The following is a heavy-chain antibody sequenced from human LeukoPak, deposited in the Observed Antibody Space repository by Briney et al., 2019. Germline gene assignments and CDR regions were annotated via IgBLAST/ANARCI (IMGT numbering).Heavy chain of an antibody. V-gene: IGHV3-11*01. CDR1: GFTFSDYY. CDR2: ISSSGTTT. Sequence: PGGSLRLSCAASGFTFSDYYMSWVRQAPGKGLEWVSYISSSGTTTYYADSVKGRFTISRDNAKNSLYLQMNSLRAEDTAVYYCARALYYGDYYGWGYWGQGTLVTVSS. J-gene: IGHJ4*02. D-gene: IGHD4-17*01. CDR3: ARALYYGDYYGWGY.